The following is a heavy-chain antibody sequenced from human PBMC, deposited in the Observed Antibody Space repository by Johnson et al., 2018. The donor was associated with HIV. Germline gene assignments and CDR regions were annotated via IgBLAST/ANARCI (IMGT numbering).Heavy chain of an antibody. J-gene: IGHJ3*02. CDR1: GFTFNDYG. Sequence: QVQLVESGGGVVRPGGSLRLSCAASGFTFNDYGMSWVRQVPGKGLEWVSVLFSGGTTYYADSVKGRFTISRDNSKNTLYLQMNSLRAEDTAVYYCAKDPTAMVTAYAFDIWGQGTMVTVSS. V-gene: IGHV3-NL1*01. CDR2: LFSGGTT. D-gene: IGHD5-18*01. CDR3: AKDPTAMVTAYAFDI.